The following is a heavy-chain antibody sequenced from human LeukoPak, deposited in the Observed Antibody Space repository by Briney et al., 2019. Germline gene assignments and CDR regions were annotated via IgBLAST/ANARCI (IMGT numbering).Heavy chain of an antibody. CDR2: IRQDGGEK. CDR3: ARDGTAAGLYFDL. J-gene: IGHJ4*01. CDR1: GFTFTDYW. D-gene: IGHD6-13*01. Sequence: GGSLRLSCAVSGFTFTDYWMNWVRQAPGKGLEWVASIRQDGGEKYYVDSVKGRFTISRDNTKNSLYLQMSALRAEDTAVYYCARDGTAAGLYFDLWGQGTLVSVSS. V-gene: IGHV3-7*01.